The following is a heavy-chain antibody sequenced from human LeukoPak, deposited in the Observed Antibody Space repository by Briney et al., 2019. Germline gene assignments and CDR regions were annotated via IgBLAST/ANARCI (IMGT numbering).Heavy chain of an antibody. J-gene: IGHJ4*02. Sequence: GRSLRLSCAASGFTFSIYGMHWVSQAPGKGLEWEAVIWNGGSNKYYANSVKGRFTIHRDNSKNTQFLQMNSLRAEDTAGDSCARASGHFDYWGQGTLVTVSS. D-gene: IGHD3-10*01. CDR1: GFTFSIYG. CDR2: IWNGGSNK. V-gene: IGHV3-33*01. CDR3: ARASGHFDY.